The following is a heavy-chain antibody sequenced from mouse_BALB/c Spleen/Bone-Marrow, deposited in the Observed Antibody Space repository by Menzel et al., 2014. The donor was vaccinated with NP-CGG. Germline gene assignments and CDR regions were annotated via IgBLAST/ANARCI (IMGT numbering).Heavy chain of an antibody. D-gene: IGHD4-1*01. V-gene: IGHV4-1*02. CDR2: INPDSSMI. CDR1: GFDFSRYW. J-gene: IGHJ3*01. CDR3: ARPETGSWFAY. Sequence: EVKLLESRGGLVQPGGSLKISCAASGFDFSRYWMNWVRQAPGKGLEWIGEINPDSSMINYTPSLKDKFIISRDNAKNTLFLQMSKVKSEDTALYYCARPETGSWFAYWGQGTLVTVSA.